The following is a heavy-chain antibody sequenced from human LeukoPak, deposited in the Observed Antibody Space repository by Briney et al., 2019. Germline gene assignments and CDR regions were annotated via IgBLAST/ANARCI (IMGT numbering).Heavy chain of an antibody. J-gene: IGHJ4*02. CDR3: AKLTKNIPPYF. V-gene: IGHV3-43*02. CDR1: GFTFSSYS. Sequence: PGGSLRLSCAASGFTFSSYSMNWVRQAPGKGLEWVSLITGDGGTTYYADSLKGRFTISRDNSKNSLYLQMNSLRTEDTALYYCAKLTKNIPPYFWGQGTLVTVSS. D-gene: IGHD2/OR15-2a*01. CDR2: ITGDGGTT.